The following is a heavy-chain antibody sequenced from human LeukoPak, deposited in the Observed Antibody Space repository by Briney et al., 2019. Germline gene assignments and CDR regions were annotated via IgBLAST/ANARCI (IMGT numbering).Heavy chain of an antibody. J-gene: IGHJ4*02. CDR2: IYSGGST. V-gene: IGHV3-53*01. CDR1: GFTVSSNY. CDR3: ARVIGRTYLIDY. Sequence: GGSLRLSCAASGFTVSSNYMSWVRQAPGKGLEWVSVIYSGGSTYYADSVKGRFTISRDNAKNSLYLQMNSLRVEDTALYHCARVIGRTYLIDYWGQGTLVTVSS. D-gene: IGHD2-2*02.